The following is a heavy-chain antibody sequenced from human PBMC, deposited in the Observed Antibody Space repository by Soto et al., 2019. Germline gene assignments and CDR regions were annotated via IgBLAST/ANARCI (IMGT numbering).Heavy chain of an antibody. Sequence: QLQLQESGSGLVKPSQTLSLTCAVSGGSISSGGYSWSWIRQPPGKGLEWIGYIYHSGSTYYNPSLKSRVTILVDRSKNQFSLKLSSVTAADTAVYYCARGGSGYCSGGSCYPFDYWGQGTLVTVSS. V-gene: IGHV4-30-2*01. CDR1: GGSISSGGYS. D-gene: IGHD2-15*01. CDR3: ARGGSGYCSGGSCYPFDY. J-gene: IGHJ4*02. CDR2: IYHSGST.